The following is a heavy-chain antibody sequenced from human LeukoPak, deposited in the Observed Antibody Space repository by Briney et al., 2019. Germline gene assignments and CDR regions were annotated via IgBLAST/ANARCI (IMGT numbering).Heavy chain of an antibody. Sequence: SETLSLTCTVSGGSISSYYWSWIRQPPGKGLEWIGYIYYSGSTNYNPSLKSRVTISVDTSKNQFSLKLGSVTAADTAVYYCARHASAYGGKRGGYYFDYWGQGTLVTVSS. D-gene: IGHD4-17*01. CDR3: ARHASAYGGKRGGYYFDY. V-gene: IGHV4-59*08. CDR1: GGSISSYY. J-gene: IGHJ4*02. CDR2: IYYSGST.